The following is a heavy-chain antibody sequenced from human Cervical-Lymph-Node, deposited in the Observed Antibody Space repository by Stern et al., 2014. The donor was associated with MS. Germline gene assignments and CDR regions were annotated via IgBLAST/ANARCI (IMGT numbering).Heavy chain of an antibody. V-gene: IGHV4-59*01. CDR1: GGSISNYY. J-gene: IGHJ6*02. Sequence: QVQLVESGPGLLKPSETLSLTCTVSGGSISNYYWSWIRQPPGKGLEWIGYIYHSGYTNYNPSLKSRVTISVDTSKNQFSLRLTSVTAADTAVYFCARDKKRNYDFWSAYYRQEPYYDGLDVWGRGTTVTVS. D-gene: IGHD3-3*01. CDR2: IYHSGYT. CDR3: ARDKKRNYDFWSAYYRQEPYYDGLDV.